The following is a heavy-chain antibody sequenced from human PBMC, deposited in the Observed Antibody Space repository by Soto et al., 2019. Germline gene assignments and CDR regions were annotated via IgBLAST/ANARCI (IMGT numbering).Heavy chain of an antibody. D-gene: IGHD2-2*01. CDR1: GFTFSKFG. J-gene: IGHJ6*02. V-gene: IGHV3-30*18. CDR2: VSYDGSFK. CDR3: AKDSDQLLFDFYFYGMDV. Sequence: QVQLVESGGGVVQPGGALRLYCEASGFTFSKFGIHWVRQAPGKGLEWVAVVSYDGSFKYYADSVKGRFTISRDNPKNTLYLQMNSLRPEDTALLYCAKDSDQLLFDFYFYGMDVWGHGTTVTVSS.